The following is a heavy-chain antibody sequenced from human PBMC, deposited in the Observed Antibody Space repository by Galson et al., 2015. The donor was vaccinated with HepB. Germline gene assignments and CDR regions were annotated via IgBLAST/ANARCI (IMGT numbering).Heavy chain of an antibody. CDR1: GFTFSDYY. Sequence: SLRLSCAASGFTFSDYYMSWIRQAPGKGLEWVSYISSSSSYTSYADPVKGRFTISRHNSKNTVYLQMNSLRVEDTAVYYCVLRSGPWGQGTLVTVSS. J-gene: IGHJ5*02. D-gene: IGHD4-17*01. CDR2: ISSSSSYT. CDR3: VLRSGP. V-gene: IGHV3-11*03.